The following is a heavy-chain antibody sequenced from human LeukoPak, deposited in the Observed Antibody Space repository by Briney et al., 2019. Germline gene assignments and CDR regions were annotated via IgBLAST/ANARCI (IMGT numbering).Heavy chain of an antibody. CDR1: GFTFSSYS. V-gene: IGHV3-48*01. CDR2: ISSSSSTI. Sequence: PGGSLRLSCAASGFTFSSYSMNWVRQAPGKGLEWVSYISSSSSTIYYADSVKGRFTISRDNVKNSLYLQMNSLRAEDTAVYYCAREPRVLRYDILTGYFLGNYYYGMDVWGQGTTVTVSS. J-gene: IGHJ6*02. CDR3: AREPRVLRYDILTGYFLGNYYYGMDV. D-gene: IGHD3-9*01.